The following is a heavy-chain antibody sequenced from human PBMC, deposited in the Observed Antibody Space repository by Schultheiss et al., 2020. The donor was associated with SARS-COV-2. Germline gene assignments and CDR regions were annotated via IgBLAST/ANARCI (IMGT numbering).Heavy chain of an antibody. V-gene: IGHV1-69*06. CDR3: ASRCSSTSCPYYYYYGMDV. CDR2: IIPIFGTA. CDR1: GGTFSSYA. Sequence: SVKVSCKASGGTFSSYAISWVRQAPGQGLEWMGGIIPIFGTANYAQKFQGRVTITADKSTSTAYMELSSLRSEDTAVYYCASRCSSTSCPYYYYYGMDVWGQGTTVTVSS. D-gene: IGHD2-2*01. J-gene: IGHJ6*02.